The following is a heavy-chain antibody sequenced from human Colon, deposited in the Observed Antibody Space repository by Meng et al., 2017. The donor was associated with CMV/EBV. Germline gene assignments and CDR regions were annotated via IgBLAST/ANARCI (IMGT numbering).Heavy chain of an antibody. CDR1: GFSVSRNY. J-gene: IGHJ5*02. CDR3: ARNRLECGGDCYFADS. D-gene: IGHD2-21*02. CDR2: IYDTGRT. V-gene: IGHV3-66*01. Sequence: GGSLRLSCVASGFSVSRNYISWVRQAPGKGLEWVSVIYDTGRTYYTDSLKGRFTVSRDESKNTVFLQMNNLRTEDTAVYYCARNRLECGGDCYFADSWGQGTLVTVPQ.